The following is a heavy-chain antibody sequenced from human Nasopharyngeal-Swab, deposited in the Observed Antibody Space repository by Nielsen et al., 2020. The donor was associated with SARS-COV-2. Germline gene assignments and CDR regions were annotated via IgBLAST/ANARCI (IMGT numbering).Heavy chain of an antibody. D-gene: IGHD3-22*01. CDR1: GGSFSGYY. J-gene: IGHJ4*02. CDR3: ARGHRSISMIVVVIATAHFYFDS. Sequence: ESLKISCAVYGGSFSGYYWSWIRQPPGKGLEWIGEINHSGTTSYNPSLKSRVTISSDTSKNQFSLKLSSVTAADTAVYHCARGHRSISMIVVVIATAHFYFDSWGRGTLVTVTS. V-gene: IGHV4-34*01. CDR2: INHSGTT.